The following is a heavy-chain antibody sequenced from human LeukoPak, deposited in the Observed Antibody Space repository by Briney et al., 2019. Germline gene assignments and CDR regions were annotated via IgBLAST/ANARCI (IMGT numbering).Heavy chain of an antibody. J-gene: IGHJ4*02. V-gene: IGHV3-21*01. CDR3: ARASPLFYSSLYYFDY. CDR1: GFTFSSYS. Sequence: GGSLRLSCAASGFTFSSYSMNWVRQAPGKGLEWVSSISSSSSYIYYADSVKGRFTISRDNAKNSLYLQMNSLRAEDTAVYYCARASPLFYSSLYYFDYWGQGTLVTVSS. CDR2: ISSSSSYI. D-gene: IGHD6-6*01.